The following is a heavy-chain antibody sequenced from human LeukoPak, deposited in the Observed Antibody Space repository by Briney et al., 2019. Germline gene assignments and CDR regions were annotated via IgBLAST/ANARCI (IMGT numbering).Heavy chain of an antibody. CDR1: GFTFSSYG. CDR3: GKDPNRCLSYGYYFDY. J-gene: IGHJ4*02. D-gene: IGHD4-17*01. Sequence: GGSLRLSCAASGFTFSSYGMHWVRQAPGKGLEWVAVIWYDGSNKYYADSVKGRFTISRDNSKNTLYLQMNSLRAEDTAVYYCGKDPNRCLSYGYYFDYWGQGTLVTVSS. CDR2: IWYDGSNK. V-gene: IGHV3-33*06.